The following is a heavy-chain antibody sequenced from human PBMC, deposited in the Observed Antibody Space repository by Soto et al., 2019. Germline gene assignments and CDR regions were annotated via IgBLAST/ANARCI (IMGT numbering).Heavy chain of an antibody. Sequence: SVKVSCKASGGTFSSYAISWVRQAPGQGLEWMGGIIPIFGTANYAQKFQGRVTITADESTSTAYMELSSLRSEDTAVYYCAREATVYRAFYIWGQGTMVTVSS. J-gene: IGHJ3*02. V-gene: IGHV1-69*13. CDR2: IIPIFGTA. CDR3: AREATVYRAFYI. CDR1: GGTFSSYA. D-gene: IGHD4-17*01.